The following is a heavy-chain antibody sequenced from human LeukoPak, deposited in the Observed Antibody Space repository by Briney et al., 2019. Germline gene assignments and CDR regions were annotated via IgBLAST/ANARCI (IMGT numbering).Heavy chain of an antibody. D-gene: IGHD5-18*01. Sequence: GGSLRLSCAASGFTFSSYAMRWVRQAPGKGLEWVAVISYDGSNKYYADSVKGRFIISRDNSKNTLYLQMNSLRAEDTAVYYCARSPTAALEEHDAFDIWGQGTMVTVSS. CDR1: GFTFSSYA. V-gene: IGHV3-30*01. CDR2: ISYDGSNK. J-gene: IGHJ3*02. CDR3: ARSPTAALEEHDAFDI.